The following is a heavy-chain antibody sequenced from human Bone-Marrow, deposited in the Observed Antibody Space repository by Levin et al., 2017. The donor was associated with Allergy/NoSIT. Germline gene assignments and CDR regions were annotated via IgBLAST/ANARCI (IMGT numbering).Heavy chain of an antibody. Sequence: GESLKISCAASGFTFDGYALHWVRQAPGKGLEWVAVISHDGTNKHYADSVKGRFTISRDTSKNTLYLQMTSLRSDDTAVYYCARGADSGWFVDYWGQGALVTVSS. CDR2: ISHDGTNK. CDR3: ARGADSGWFVDY. CDR1: GFTFDGYA. J-gene: IGHJ4*02. V-gene: IGHV3-30-3*01. D-gene: IGHD6-13*01.